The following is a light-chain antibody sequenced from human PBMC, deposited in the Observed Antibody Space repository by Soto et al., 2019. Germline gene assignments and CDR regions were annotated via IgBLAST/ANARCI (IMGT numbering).Light chain of an antibody. V-gene: IGKV1-5*03. J-gene: IGKJ1*01. CDR1: QSISSW. CDR2: KAS. CDR3: QQYNSYSPET. Sequence: DIQMTQSPSTLSASVGDRVTITCRASQSISSWLAWYQQKPWKAPKLLIYKASSLESGVPSRFSGSGSGTEFTLTISSLQPDDFATYYCQQYNSYSPETFGQGTKVDIK.